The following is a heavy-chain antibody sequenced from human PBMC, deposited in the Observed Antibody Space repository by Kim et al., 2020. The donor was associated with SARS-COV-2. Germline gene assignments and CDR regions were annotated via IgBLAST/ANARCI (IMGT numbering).Heavy chain of an antibody. CDR3: ARGNDGDTAMVNSDWFDP. J-gene: IGHJ5*02. CDR1: GFTVSSNY. Sequence: GGSLRLSCAASGFTVSSNYMSWVRQAPGKGLEWVSVIYSGGSTYYADSVKGRFTISRDNSKNTLYLQMNSLRAEDTAVYYCARGNDGDTAMVNSDWFDPWGQATLVTVSS. D-gene: IGHD5-18*01. V-gene: IGHV3-66*01. CDR2: IYSGGST.